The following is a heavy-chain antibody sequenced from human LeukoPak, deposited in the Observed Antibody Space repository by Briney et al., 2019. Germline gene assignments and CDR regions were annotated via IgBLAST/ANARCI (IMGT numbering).Heavy chain of an antibody. CDR3: ARVGVKGPLGYFDY. CDR2: ISSSGSTL. D-gene: IGHD1-26*01. CDR1: GFTFSDYY. Sequence: GGSLRLSCAASGFTFSDYYMSWIRQAPGKGLEWVSYISSSGSTLYYADSVKGRITISRDNAKNSLYLQMNSLRAEDTAVYYCARVGVKGPLGYFDYWGQGTLVTVSS. V-gene: IGHV3-11*01. J-gene: IGHJ4*02.